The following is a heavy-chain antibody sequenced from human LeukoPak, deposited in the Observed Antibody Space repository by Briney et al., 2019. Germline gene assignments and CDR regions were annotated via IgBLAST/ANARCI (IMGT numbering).Heavy chain of an antibody. J-gene: IGHJ4*02. V-gene: IGHV1-2*02. D-gene: IGHD3-3*01. Sequence: ASVTVSCTASGYTFTGYYMHWVRQAPGQGLEWMGWINPNSGGTNYAQKFQGRVTMTRDTSISTAYMELSRLRSDDTAVYYCARDFRGPYDFWSGYFTAPHPFDYWGQGTLVTVSS. CDR3: ARDFRGPYDFWSGYFTAPHPFDY. CDR1: GYTFTGYY. CDR2: INPNSGGT.